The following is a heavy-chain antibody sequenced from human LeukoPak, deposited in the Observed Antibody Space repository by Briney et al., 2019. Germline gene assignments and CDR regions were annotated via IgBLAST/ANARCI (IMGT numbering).Heavy chain of an antibody. CDR1: GYSISSGYY. CDR2: IYHSGST. D-gene: IGHD3-3*01. J-gene: IGHJ3*02. Sequence: SETPSLTCAVSGYSISSGYYWGWIRQPPGKGLEWIGSIYHSGSTYYNPSLKSRVTISVDTSKNQFSLKLSSVTAADTAVYYCARANQNVLRFLEWLSAFDIWGQGTMVTVSS. V-gene: IGHV4-38-2*01. CDR3: ARANQNVLRFLEWLSAFDI.